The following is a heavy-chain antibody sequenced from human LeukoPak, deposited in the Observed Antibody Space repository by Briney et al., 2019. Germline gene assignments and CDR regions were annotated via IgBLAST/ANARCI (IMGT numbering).Heavy chain of an antibody. CDR3: ARCVRGIAVAGDWFDP. D-gene: IGHD6-19*01. V-gene: IGHV4-59*01. Sequence: SETLSLTCTVSGGSISSYYWSWIRQPPGEGLEWIGYIYYSGSTNYNPSLKSRVTISVDTSKNQFSLKLSSVTAADTAVYYCARCVRGIAVAGDWFDPWGQGTLVTVSS. J-gene: IGHJ5*02. CDR1: GGSISSYY. CDR2: IYYSGST.